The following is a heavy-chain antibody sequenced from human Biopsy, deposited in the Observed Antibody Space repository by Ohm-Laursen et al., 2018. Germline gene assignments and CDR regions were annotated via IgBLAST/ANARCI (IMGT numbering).Heavy chain of an antibody. Sequence: GTLSLTCSVSGGSISSRNHYWGWLRQPPGKGLEWIGHVYYSGSTFYNSSLESRVTVSVDTSKNQFHLRLTSMSASDTAAYYCARHSLDDFWSGAHYYFDYWGLGTLVTVSS. CDR3: ARHSLDDFWSGAHYYFDY. D-gene: IGHD3-3*01. CDR2: VYYSGST. CDR1: GGSISSRNHY. J-gene: IGHJ4*02. V-gene: IGHV4-39*01.